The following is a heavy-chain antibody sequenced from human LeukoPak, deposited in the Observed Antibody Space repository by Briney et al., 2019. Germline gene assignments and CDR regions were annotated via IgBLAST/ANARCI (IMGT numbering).Heavy chain of an antibody. D-gene: IGHD4-17*01. CDR1: GDSISRNIYY. Sequence: SQTLSLTCTVSGDSISRNIYYWCWIRQSAGKGLEWIGRLNPSGTTSSNPSLKSRLTMSLDPSENKFSLKLSSVTPADTALYYCARARPYGDYFDYWGQGSLVTVSS. J-gene: IGHJ4*02. CDR3: ARARPYGDYFDY. V-gene: IGHV4-61*02. CDR2: LNPSGTT.